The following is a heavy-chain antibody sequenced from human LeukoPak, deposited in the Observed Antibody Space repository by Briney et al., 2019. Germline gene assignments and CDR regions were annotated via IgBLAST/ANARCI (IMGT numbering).Heavy chain of an antibody. J-gene: IGHJ4*02. CDR1: GFTFSSYD. V-gene: IGHV3-23*01. Sequence: GGSLRLSCAASGFTFSSYDMSWARQVPGKGLEWVSGISASGSNTYYSDSVKGRATISRDHSQNTLSLQMNTLRAEDTAVYYCVKAAVPGVKYYFDHWGQGTLVTVSS. CDR3: VKAAVPGVKYYFDH. D-gene: IGHD2-8*01. CDR2: ISASGSNT.